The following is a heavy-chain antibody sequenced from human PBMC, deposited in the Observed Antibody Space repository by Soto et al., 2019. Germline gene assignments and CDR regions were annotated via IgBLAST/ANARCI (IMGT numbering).Heavy chain of an antibody. CDR3: ARVRMPAAAIDAFDI. D-gene: IGHD2-2*01. J-gene: IGHJ3*02. CDR1: GGTFSSYA. Sequence: ASVKVSCKASGGTFSSYAISWVRQAPGQGLEWMGGIIPIFGTANYAQKFQGRVTITADESTSTAYMELSSLRSEDTAVYYCARVRMPAAAIDAFDIWGQGTMVTVSS. V-gene: IGHV1-69*13. CDR2: IIPIFGTA.